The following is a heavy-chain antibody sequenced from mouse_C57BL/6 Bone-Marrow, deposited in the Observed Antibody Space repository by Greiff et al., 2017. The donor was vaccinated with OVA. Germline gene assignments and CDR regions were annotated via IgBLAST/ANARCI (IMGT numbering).Heavy chain of an antibody. CDR2: IWTGGGT. D-gene: IGHD1-1*01. CDR3: AILTTVVEGDYFDY. V-gene: IGHV2-9-1*01. CDR1: GFSLTSYA. J-gene: IGHJ2*01. Sequence: VKVEESGPGLVAPSQSLSITCTVSGFSLTSYAISWVRQPPGKGLEGLGVIWTGGGTNYNSALKSRLSISKDNSKSQVFLKMNSLQTDDTARYYCAILTTVVEGDYFDYWGQGTTLTVSS.